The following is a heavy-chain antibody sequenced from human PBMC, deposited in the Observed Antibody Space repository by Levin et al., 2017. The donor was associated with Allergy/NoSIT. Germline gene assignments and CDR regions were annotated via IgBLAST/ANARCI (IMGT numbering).Heavy chain of an antibody. D-gene: IGHD6-13*01. CDR3: ARRPDSGNWTNYGLDV. CDR1: GGSFSGYY. Sequence: TSETLSLTCAVYGGSFSGYYWNFIRQPPGKGLEWIGEINHIGRSYYNPSLKSRVTTSVDTSKNQFSLKLSSATAADTAVYYCARRPDSGNWTNYGLDVWGQGTTVTVSS. CDR2: INHIGRS. V-gene: IGHV4-34*01. J-gene: IGHJ6*02.